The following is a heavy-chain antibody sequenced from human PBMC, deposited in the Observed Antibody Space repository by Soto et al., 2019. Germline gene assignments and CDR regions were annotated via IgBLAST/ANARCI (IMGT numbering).Heavy chain of an antibody. CDR3: AKDRGGTGWPFDH. CDR1: GFTLGNFA. J-gene: IGHJ4*02. V-gene: IGHV3-23*01. CDR2: ISAGGATT. Sequence: GGSLRLSCTPSGFTLGNFAMSWVRQAPGKGLEWVSSISAGGATTYYADSVKGRVTMSRDNSKNTLSLQMISLRAEDSAVYYCAKDRGGTGWPFDHWGQGTLLTSPQ. D-gene: IGHD6-19*01.